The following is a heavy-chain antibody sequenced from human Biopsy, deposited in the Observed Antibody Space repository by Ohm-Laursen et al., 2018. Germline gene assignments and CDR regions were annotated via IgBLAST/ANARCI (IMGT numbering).Heavy chain of an antibody. J-gene: IGHJ3*02. CDR2: ISYDGSNT. Sequence: SLRLSCAASGFTFSSYWMTWVRQAPGKGLEWVAVISYDGSNTYYEDSVKGRFIISRDNSKNTLYLQMNSLGAEDTAVYYCAKVYNMFGQPSPDAFDIWGQGTMVTVSS. V-gene: IGHV3-30*18. D-gene: IGHD3-10*02. CDR1: GFTFSSYW. CDR3: AKVYNMFGQPSPDAFDI.